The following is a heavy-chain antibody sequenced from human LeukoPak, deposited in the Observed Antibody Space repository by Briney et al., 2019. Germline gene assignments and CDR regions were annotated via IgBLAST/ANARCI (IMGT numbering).Heavy chain of an antibody. CDR3: ARGLSRRQDIVVVPAAEENWFDP. CDR1: GGSFSGYY. Sequence: PSETLSLTCAVYGGSFSGYYWSWIRQPPGKGLEWIGEINHSGSTNYNPSLKGRVTISVDTSKNQFSLKLSSVTAADTAVYYCARGLSRRQDIVVVPAAEENWFDPWGQGTLVTVSS. J-gene: IGHJ5*02. D-gene: IGHD2-2*01. V-gene: IGHV4-34*01. CDR2: INHSGST.